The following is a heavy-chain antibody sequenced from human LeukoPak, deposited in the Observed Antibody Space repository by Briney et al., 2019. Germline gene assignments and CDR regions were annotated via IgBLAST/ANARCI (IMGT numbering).Heavy chain of an antibody. V-gene: IGHV1-46*01. CDR1: GYTFTSYY. D-gene: IGHD2-21*01. CDR3: ARSINETVIAFDY. J-gene: IGHJ4*02. CDR2: INPSGGST. Sequence: GASVKVSCKASGYTFTSYYMHWVRQAPGQGLEWMGIINPSGGSTSYAQKSQGRVTMTRDTSASTVYMELSSLRSEDTAVYYCARSINETVIAFDYWGQGTLVTASS.